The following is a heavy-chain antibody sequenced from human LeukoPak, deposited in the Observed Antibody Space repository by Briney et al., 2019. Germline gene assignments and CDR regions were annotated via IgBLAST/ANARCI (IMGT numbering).Heavy chain of an antibody. CDR3: ARDHYSTPGFDY. D-gene: IGHD2/OR15-2a*01. V-gene: IGHV3-48*02. CDR1: EFTFSSYS. Sequence: PGGSLRLSCAVSEFTFSSYSMNWVRQAPGKGLEWVSYISTSGHTIYYAASVKSRFTISRDNAKNSLYLLMNSLRDDDTAVYYCARDHYSTPGFDYWGQGTLVTVSS. CDR2: ISTSGHTI. J-gene: IGHJ4*02.